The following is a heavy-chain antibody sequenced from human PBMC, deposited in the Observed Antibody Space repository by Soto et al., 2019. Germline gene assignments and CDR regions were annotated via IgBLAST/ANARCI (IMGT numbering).Heavy chain of an antibody. Sequence: QVQLVQSGAEVKKPGASVKVSCKASGYTFTSYDINWVRQATGQGLEWMGWMNPNSGNTGYAQKFQGRVTMTRNSSISTAYMELSSLRSDDTAVYYCAIGEGYNWNDRFDYWGQGTLVTVSS. D-gene: IGHD1-1*01. CDR1: GYTFTSYD. J-gene: IGHJ4*02. CDR2: MNPNSGNT. V-gene: IGHV1-8*01. CDR3: AIGEGYNWNDRFDY.